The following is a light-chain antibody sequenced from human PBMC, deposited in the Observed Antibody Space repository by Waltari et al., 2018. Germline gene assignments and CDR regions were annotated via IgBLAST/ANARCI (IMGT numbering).Light chain of an antibody. J-gene: IGKJ1*01. V-gene: IGKV3-20*01. CDR2: RAS. Sequence: ELVLTQSPGTLSLSPGERATLSCRASRDIGTYLVWYQQKPGQAPRLLIYRASNRANGIPDRFSGSGSGTDFSLTISRLEPEDFAVYYCQNHERLPATFGQGTRVEIK. CDR3: QNHERLPAT. CDR1: RDIGTY.